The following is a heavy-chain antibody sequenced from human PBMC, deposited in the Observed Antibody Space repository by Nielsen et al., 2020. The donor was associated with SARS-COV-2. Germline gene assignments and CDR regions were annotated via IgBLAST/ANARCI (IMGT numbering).Heavy chain of an antibody. D-gene: IGHD1-7*01. J-gene: IGHJ6*02. Sequence: ASVKVSCKVSGGALTLFSMHWVRQAPGKGLEWMGEFDPQDGETTYAQKFQGRVTMTRDTSTSTVYMELSSLRSEDTAVYYCARVRPPVTGTTFRVVYYYGMDVWGQGTTVTVSS. CDR2: FDPQDGET. CDR1: GGALTLFS. CDR3: ARVRPPVTGTTFRVVYYYGMDV. V-gene: IGHV1-24*01.